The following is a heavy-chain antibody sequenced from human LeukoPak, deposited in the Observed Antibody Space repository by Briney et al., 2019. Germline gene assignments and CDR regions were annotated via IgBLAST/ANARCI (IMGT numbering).Heavy chain of an antibody. V-gene: IGHV4-39*02. Sequence: SETLSLTCIVSGDSVSSSRYYWGWIRQPPGRGLEWIGSIYYSGTTFYNPSLKSRVTISVDTSMNHFSLNLSSVTAADTAVYYCARYEVPAAYFDYWGQGTLVSVSS. D-gene: IGHD2-2*01. CDR1: GDSVSSSRYY. CDR3: ARYEVPAAYFDY. CDR2: IYYSGTT. J-gene: IGHJ4*02.